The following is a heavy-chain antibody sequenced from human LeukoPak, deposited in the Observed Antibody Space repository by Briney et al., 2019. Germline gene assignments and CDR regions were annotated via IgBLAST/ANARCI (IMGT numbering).Heavy chain of an antibody. CDR1: GFTFSSYA. V-gene: IGHV3-23*01. CDR3: AKAPAPYYYYYGMDV. CDR2: LSAGGDFT. J-gene: IGHJ6*02. Sequence: PGGSLRLSCAASGFTFSSYAMYWVRQAPGKGLEWVSGLSAGGDFTYYADSVKGRFTISRDNSDNTVYLQMNSLRAEDTAIYYCAKAPAPYYYYYGMDVWGQGTAVTVSS.